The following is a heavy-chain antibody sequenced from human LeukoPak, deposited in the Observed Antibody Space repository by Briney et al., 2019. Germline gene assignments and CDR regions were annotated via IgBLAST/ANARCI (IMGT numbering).Heavy chain of an antibody. J-gene: IGHJ3*02. D-gene: IGHD2-21*02. CDR3: ARDGKGTGDWYDAFDI. V-gene: IGHV3-21*01. CDR2: ISSSSSYI. CDR1: GFTFSSYS. Sequence: GGSLRLSCAASGFTFSSYSMNWVRQAPGKGLGWVSSISSSSSYIYYADSVKGRFTISRDNAKNSLYLQMNSLRAEDTAVYYCARDGKGTGDWYDAFDIWGQGTMVTVSS.